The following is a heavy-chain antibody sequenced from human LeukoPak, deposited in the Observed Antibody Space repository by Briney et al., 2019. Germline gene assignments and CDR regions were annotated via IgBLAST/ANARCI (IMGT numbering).Heavy chain of an antibody. CDR2: WSSSSSYV. Sequence: KPGGSLRLSCVASGFRFSGHSMNWVRQAPGKGLEWVAHWSSSSSYVYYADSVKGRFTISRDNAKNSLYLQMNSLRAEDTAVYYCARDIGCYYDSSGPSKLGFDYWGQGTLVTVSS. CDR3: ARDIGCYYDSSGPSKLGFDY. CDR1: GFRFSGHS. J-gene: IGHJ4*02. D-gene: IGHD3-22*01. V-gene: IGHV3-21*01.